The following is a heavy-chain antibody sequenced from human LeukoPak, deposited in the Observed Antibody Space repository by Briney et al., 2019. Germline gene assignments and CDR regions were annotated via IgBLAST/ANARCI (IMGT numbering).Heavy chain of an antibody. D-gene: IGHD5-18*01. CDR1: GGSISSYY. CDR2: IYYSGST. Sequence: SETLSLTCTVSGGSISSYYWSWIRQPPGKGLEWIGYIYYSGSTNYNPSLKSRVTISVDTSKNQFSLKLSSVTAADTAVYYCARGTWIQLWSPFDYWGQGTLVTVPS. V-gene: IGHV4-59*01. CDR3: ARGTWIQLWSPFDY. J-gene: IGHJ4*02.